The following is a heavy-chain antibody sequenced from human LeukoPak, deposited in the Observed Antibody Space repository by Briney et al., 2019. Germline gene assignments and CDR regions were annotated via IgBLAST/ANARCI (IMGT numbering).Heavy chain of an antibody. CDR3: ARPQGGRQLWLHFDY. CDR1: GFTFSSYA. V-gene: IGHV3-30-3*01. Sequence: GGSLRLSCTASGFTFSSYAMTWVRRGPGKGLEWVAVISYDGNNKYYADSVKGRFTISRDNSKNTLYLQVNSLRAEDTAVYYCARPQGGRQLWLHFDYWGRGTLVTVSS. CDR2: ISYDGNNK. J-gene: IGHJ4*02. D-gene: IGHD5-18*01.